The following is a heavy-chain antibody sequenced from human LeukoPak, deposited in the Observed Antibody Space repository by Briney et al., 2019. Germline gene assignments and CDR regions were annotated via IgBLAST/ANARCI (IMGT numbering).Heavy chain of an antibody. CDR1: GITLSNYG. D-gene: IGHD3-10*01. CDR3: AKIGSEGPVDY. CDR2: ISDSGGRT. Sequence: GGSLRLSCAVSGITLSNYGMSWVRQAPGKGLEWVAGISDSGGRTNYADSVKGRFTISRDNSKNTLYLQMNSLRAEDTAVYYCAKIGSEGPVDYWGQGTLVTVSS. V-gene: IGHV3-23*01. J-gene: IGHJ4*02.